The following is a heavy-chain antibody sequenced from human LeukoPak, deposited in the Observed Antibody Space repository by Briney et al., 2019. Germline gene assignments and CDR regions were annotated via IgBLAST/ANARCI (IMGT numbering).Heavy chain of an antibody. CDR2: ISGSGGST. CDR1: GFTFSSYA. V-gene: IGHV3-23*01. D-gene: IGHD3-3*01. J-gene: IGHJ5*02. CDR3: AKEVEYVLRFLEWIGPFDP. Sequence: GGSLRLSCAASGFTFSSYAMSWVRKAPGKGMEWVSAISGSGGSTYYADSVKGRFTISRDNSKNTLYLQMNSLRAEDTAVYYCAKEVEYVLRFLEWIGPFDPWGQGTLVTVSS.